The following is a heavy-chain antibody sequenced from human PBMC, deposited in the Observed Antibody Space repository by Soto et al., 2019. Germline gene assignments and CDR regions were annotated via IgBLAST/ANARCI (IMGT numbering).Heavy chain of an antibody. V-gene: IGHV3-9*01. D-gene: IGHD2-2*01. Sequence: EVQLVESGGGLVQPGRSLRLSCAASGFIFDDYAMHWVRQAPGKGLEWVSSISWNSGTIVYADSVKGRFTISRDNAKNSLYLQMISLRTVDTSCYYCTKGRSTSCFAPVDYWGQGTLVTVSS. CDR2: ISWNSGTI. J-gene: IGHJ4*02. CDR3: TKGRSTSCFAPVDY. CDR1: GFIFDDYA.